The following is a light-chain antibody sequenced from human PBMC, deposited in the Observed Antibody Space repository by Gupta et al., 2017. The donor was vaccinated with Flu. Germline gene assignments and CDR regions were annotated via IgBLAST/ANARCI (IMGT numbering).Light chain of an antibody. Sequence: WYQHLPGTAPRLLIYNDNQRPSGVPDRFSGSKSGTSAPRAIGGLQSEDEADYYCAAWDDSLTALSADGSLTGLWVFGGGTKLSVL. J-gene: IGLJ3*02. CDR3: AAWDDSLTALSADGSLTGLWV. CDR2: NDN. V-gene: IGLV1-44*01.